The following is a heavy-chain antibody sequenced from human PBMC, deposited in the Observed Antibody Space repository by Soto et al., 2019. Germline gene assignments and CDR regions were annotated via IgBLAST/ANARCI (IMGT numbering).Heavy chain of an antibody. V-gene: IGHV1-3*01. J-gene: IGHJ4*02. D-gene: IGHD1-1*01. Sequence: GTSVKVSCKASGYTFTSYAMHWVRQAPGQRLEWMGWINAGNGNTKYSQKFQGRVTITRDTSASTAYMELSSLRSEDTAVYYCAREGTTGPVNFDYWGQGTLVTVSS. CDR2: INAGNGNT. CDR3: AREGTTGPVNFDY. CDR1: GYTFTSYA.